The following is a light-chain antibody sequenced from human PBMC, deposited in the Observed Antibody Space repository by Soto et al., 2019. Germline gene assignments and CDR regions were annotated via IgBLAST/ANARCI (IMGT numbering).Light chain of an antibody. CDR2: AAS. V-gene: IGKV1-27*01. CDR3: QKYNSAPLT. CDR1: QGIAPY. Sequence: DVQMTQSPSSLSASVGDRVTITCRASQGIAPYLAWFQQKPGKVPKLLIYAASTLQSGVPSRLSGSGSGADFTLTISSLQPEDVGTYYCQKYNSAPLTFGGGTKVEIK. J-gene: IGKJ4*01.